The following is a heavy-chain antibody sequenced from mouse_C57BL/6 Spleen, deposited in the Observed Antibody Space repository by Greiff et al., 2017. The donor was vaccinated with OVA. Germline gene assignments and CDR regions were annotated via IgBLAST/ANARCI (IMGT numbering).Heavy chain of an antibody. Sequence: EVKLMESGPELVKPGASVKMSCKASGYTFTDYNMHWVKQSHGKSLEWIGYINPNNGGTSHNQKFKGKATLTVNKSSSTAYMELRSLTSEDSAVYYCASSYGNYAMDYWGQGTSVTVSS. CDR1: GYTFTDYN. CDR3: ASSYGNYAMDY. J-gene: IGHJ4*01. V-gene: IGHV1-22*01. CDR2: INPNNGGT. D-gene: IGHD1-1*01.